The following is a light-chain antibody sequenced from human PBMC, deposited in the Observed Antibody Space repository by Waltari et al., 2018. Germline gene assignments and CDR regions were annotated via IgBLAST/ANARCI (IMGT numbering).Light chain of an antibody. V-gene: IGLV2-14*03. Sequence: QSALTQPASVSGSPGQSIPIPCPGTSRDIGGFNSVSWYQQHPGKSPKLMIYDVSNPPAGVSNRFSGSKSGNTASLTISGLQAEDEADYYCSSYRSSFTYVVFGGGTKLTVL. J-gene: IGLJ2*01. CDR1: SRDIGGFNS. CDR2: DVS. CDR3: SSYRSSFTYVV.